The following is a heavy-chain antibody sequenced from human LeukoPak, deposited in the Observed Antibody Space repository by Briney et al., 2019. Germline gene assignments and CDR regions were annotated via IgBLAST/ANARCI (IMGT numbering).Heavy chain of an antibody. D-gene: IGHD2-2*01. V-gene: IGHV1-69*05. CDR1: GGTFSSYA. CDR3: ARGAAVVPAAMRSVYYYYGMDV. CDR2: IIPIFGTA. J-gene: IGHJ6*02. Sequence: ASVKVSCKASGGTFSSYAISWVRQAPGQGLEWMGGIIPIFGTANYAQKFQGRVTITRDTSASTAYMELSSLRSEDTAVYYCARGAAVVPAAMRSVYYYYGMDVWGQGTTVTVSS.